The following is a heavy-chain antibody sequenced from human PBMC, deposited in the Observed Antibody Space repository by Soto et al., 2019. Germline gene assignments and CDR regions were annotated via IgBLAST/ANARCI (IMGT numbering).Heavy chain of an antibody. CDR2: ISYSGST. D-gene: IGHD3-9*01. CDR3: ARRPYYDILTGYYSDY. J-gene: IGHJ4*02. V-gene: IGHV4-39*01. CDR1: GGSISSSSYH. Sequence: ETLSLTCSVSGGSISSSSYHWGWIRQPPGKGLEWIGTISYSGSTYYNPSLKSRVTISVDTSKNQFSLRLNSVTAADTAVYYCARRPYYDILTGYYSDYWGQGTLVTVSS.